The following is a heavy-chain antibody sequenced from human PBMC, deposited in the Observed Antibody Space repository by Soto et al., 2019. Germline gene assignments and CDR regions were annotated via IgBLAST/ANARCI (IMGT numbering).Heavy chain of an antibody. Sequence: SETLSLTCAVSSGSISSSNWWSWVRQPPGKGLEWIGEIYHSGSTNYNPSLKSRVTISVDKSKNQFSLKLSSVTAADTAVYYCVSLMVRGEPDYWGQGTLVTVSS. D-gene: IGHD3-10*01. CDR1: SGSISSSNW. V-gene: IGHV4-4*02. CDR3: VSLMVRGEPDY. CDR2: IYHSGST. J-gene: IGHJ4*02.